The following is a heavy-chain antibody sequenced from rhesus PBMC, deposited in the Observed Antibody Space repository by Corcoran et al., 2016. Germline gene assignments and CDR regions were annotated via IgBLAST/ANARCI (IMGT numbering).Heavy chain of an antibody. CDR2: IYGSSTST. V-gene: IGHV4S10*01. J-gene: IGHJ4*01. CDR1: GGSISDSYR. Sequence: QVQLQESGPGVVKPSETLSLTCAVSGGSISDSYRWSWIRQPPGKGLEWIGYIYGSSTSTNYNPSRKSRVTISKDTSKNQFSWKLSSVTAADTAVYYCARVDSSGWGFDYWGQGVLVTVSS. CDR3: ARVDSSGWGFDY. D-gene: IGHD6-31*01.